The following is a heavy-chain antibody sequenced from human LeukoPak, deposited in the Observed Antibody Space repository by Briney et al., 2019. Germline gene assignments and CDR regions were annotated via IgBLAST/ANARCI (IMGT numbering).Heavy chain of an antibody. CDR3: ARGIAYFDL. D-gene: IGHD6-13*01. CDR2: IYYSGST. J-gene: IGHJ2*01. Sequence: SETLSLTCTVSGGSISSYYWSWIRQPPGKGLEWIGYIYYSGSTNYNPSLKSRVTISVDTSKNQFSLKLSSVTAADTAVYYCARGIAYFDLWGRGTLVTVSS. V-gene: IGHV4-59*01. CDR1: GGSISSYY.